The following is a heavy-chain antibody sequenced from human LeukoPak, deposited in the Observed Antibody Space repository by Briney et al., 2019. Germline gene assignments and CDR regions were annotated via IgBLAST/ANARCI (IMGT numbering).Heavy chain of an antibody. CDR1: GGSLCSTNW. CDR3: ARGSGSYHYYYYMDV. CDR2: IFHSGST. D-gene: IGHD3-10*01. V-gene: IGHV4-4*02. J-gene: IGHJ6*03. Sequence: PSGTLSLTCAVSGGSLCSTNWWSWVRQPPGKGLEWIGEIFHSGSTNYNPSLKSRVTISVDRSKNQFSLKLSSVTAADTAVYYCARGSGSYHYYYYMDVWGKGTTVTVSS.